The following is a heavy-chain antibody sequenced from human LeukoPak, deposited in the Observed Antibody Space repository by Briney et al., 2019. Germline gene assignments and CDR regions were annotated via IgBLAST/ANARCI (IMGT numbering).Heavy chain of an antibody. D-gene: IGHD2-21*02. CDR3: ARGVTALFDC. CDR2: TYYRSQWYF. V-gene: IGHV6-1*01. Sequence: SQTLSLTCAISGDSVSSNIAAWNWIRQSPSRGLEWLGRTYYRSQWYFDYAVSVKSRITIKPDTSTNQFSLQLNSVTPEDAAVYYCARGVTALFDCWGQGTLVTVSS. J-gene: IGHJ4*02. CDR1: GDSVSSNIAA.